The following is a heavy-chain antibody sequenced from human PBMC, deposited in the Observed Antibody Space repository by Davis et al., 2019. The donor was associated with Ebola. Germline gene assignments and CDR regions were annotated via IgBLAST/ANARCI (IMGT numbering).Heavy chain of an antibody. Sequence: KVSCKGPGYSFTSYWIGWVRQMPGKGLEWMGIIYPGDSDTRYSPSFQGQVTISADKSISTAYLQWSSLKASDTAMYYCARFHSNYYYYYGMDVWGQGTTVTVSS. V-gene: IGHV5-51*01. CDR3: ARFHSNYYYYYGMDV. D-gene: IGHD4-11*01. CDR2: IYPGDSDT. CDR1: GYSFTSYW. J-gene: IGHJ6*02.